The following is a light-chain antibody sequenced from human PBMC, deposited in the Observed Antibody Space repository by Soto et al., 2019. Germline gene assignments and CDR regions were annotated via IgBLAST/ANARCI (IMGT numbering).Light chain of an antibody. J-gene: IGKJ1*01. V-gene: IGKV1-5*03. CDR2: KAS. CDR3: QHYNSYSEA. Sequence: DIQMTQSPSAMSASVGGRVTITFRASQSIITWLAWFQQKPGKAPKLLIYKASTLKSGVPSRFSGSGSGTEFTLTISSLQPDDFATYYCQHYNSYSEAFGQGTKVDIK. CDR1: QSIITW.